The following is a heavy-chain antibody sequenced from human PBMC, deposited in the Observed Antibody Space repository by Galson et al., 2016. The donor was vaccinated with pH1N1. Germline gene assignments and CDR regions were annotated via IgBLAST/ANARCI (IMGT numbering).Heavy chain of an antibody. D-gene: IGHD3-10*01. CDR2: MYTSGTT. CDR3: ARDRVALTGIFDY. Sequence: TLSLTCTVSGGSISSSICYWNWIRQPAGKGLEWIGRMYTSGTTTYNPSLESRVSISVDTSKNQFSLRLSSVTAADTAVYFCARDRVALTGIFDYWGQGALVTVSS. J-gene: IGHJ4*02. CDR1: GGSISSSICY. V-gene: IGHV4-61*02.